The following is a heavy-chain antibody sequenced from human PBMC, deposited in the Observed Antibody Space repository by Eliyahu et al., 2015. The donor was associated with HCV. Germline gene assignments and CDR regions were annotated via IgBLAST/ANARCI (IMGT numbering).Heavy chain of an antibody. CDR2: IWYDGSNK. J-gene: IGHJ4*02. V-gene: IGHV3-33*01. CDR1: GFTFSNYG. CDR3: VRYRQWLVADY. Sequence: QLHLVESGGGVVQPGRSLRLSCVASGFTFSNYGMHWVRQSPGKGLEWVAIIWYDGSNKFYADSVKGRFTVSRDNSRSMLYLQMNSLRAEDTAVYYCVRYRQWLVADYWGQGTPVTVSS. D-gene: IGHD6-19*01.